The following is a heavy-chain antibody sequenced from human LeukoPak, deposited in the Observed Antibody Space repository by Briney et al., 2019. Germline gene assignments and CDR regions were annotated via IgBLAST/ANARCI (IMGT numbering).Heavy chain of an antibody. CDR3: AKGRDKYQLLSKNWFDP. D-gene: IGHD2-2*01. CDR1: GFTFSSYA. Sequence: PGGSLRLSSAASGFTFSSYAMSWVRQAPGKGLEWVSAISGSGGSTYYADSVKGRFTISRDNSKNTLYLQMNSLRAEDTALYYCAKGRDKYQLLSKNWFDPWGQGTLVTVSS. CDR2: ISGSGGST. V-gene: IGHV3-23*01. J-gene: IGHJ5*02.